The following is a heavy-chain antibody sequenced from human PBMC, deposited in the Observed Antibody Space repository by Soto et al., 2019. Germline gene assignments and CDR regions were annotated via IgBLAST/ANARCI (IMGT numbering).Heavy chain of an antibody. J-gene: IGHJ4*02. CDR1: GYTFTSYG. Sequence: GASVKVSCKASGYTFTSYGISWVRQAPGQGLEWMGWISAYNGNTNYAQKLQGRVTMTTDTSTSTAYMELRSLRSDHTAVYYCARAVFSAAAANVRRIDYWGQGTLVTVSS. CDR2: ISAYNGNT. D-gene: IGHD3-10*01. CDR3: ARAVFSAAAANVRRIDY. V-gene: IGHV1-18*01.